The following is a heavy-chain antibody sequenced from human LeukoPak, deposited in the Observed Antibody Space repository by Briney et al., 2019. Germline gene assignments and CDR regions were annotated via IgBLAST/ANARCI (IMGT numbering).Heavy chain of an antibody. D-gene: IGHD5-12*01. V-gene: IGHV3-21*01. Sequence: GGSLRLSCAASGFTFSSYSMNWVRQAPGKGLEWVSSITSSSGYIYYADSVKGRFTISRDNAKNSLYLQMNSLRAEDTAVYYCARDSGYDFVPYYFDHWGQGTLVTVSS. J-gene: IGHJ4*02. CDR1: GFTFSSYS. CDR3: ARDSGYDFVPYYFDH. CDR2: ITSSSGYI.